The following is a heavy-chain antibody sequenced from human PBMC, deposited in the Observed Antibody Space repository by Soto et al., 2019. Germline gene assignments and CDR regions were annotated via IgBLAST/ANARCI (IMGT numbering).Heavy chain of an antibody. CDR2: ISGGGDTT. D-gene: IGHD3-3*01. Sequence: EVQLLESGGGLVQPGGSLRLSCAASGLTFSSYAMTWVRQAPGKGLEWVSAISGGGDTTYYTDSVKGRFTISSDNSKNTLYLQINSLRAEDTAVYYCATTRVSSSSWNGFYGGDVWGQGTIVTVSS. V-gene: IGHV3-23*01. CDR1: GLTFSSYA. CDR3: ATTRVSSSSWNGFYGGDV. J-gene: IGHJ6*02.